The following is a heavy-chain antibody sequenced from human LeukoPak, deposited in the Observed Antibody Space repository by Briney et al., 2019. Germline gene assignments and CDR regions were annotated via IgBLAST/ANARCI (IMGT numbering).Heavy chain of an antibody. D-gene: IGHD6-19*01. V-gene: IGHV1-8*01. Sequence: ASVKVSCKASGYTFTSYDINWVRQATGQGLEWMGWMNPNSGSTGYAQKFQGRVTMTRNTSISTAYMELSSLRSEDTAVYYCARHSGWYDYYGMDVWGQGTTVTVSS. J-gene: IGHJ6*02. CDR2: MNPNSGST. CDR3: ARHSGWYDYYGMDV. CDR1: GYTFTSYD.